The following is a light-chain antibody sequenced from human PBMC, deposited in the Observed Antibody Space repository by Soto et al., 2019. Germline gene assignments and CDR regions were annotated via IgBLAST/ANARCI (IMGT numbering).Light chain of an antibody. CDR1: QSVSGSF. CDR2: GAS. Sequence: EIVLTQSPGTLSLSPGERATLFCRASQSVSGSFLAWYQQKPGQAPRLLIYGASSRATGIPDRFNGSGSGTDFTLTISRLEPEDFAVYYCQQYGSSPTFGQGTKVDIK. J-gene: IGKJ1*01. CDR3: QQYGSSPT. V-gene: IGKV3-20*01.